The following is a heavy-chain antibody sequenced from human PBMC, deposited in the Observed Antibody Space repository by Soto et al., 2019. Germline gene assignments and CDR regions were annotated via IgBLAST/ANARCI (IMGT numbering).Heavy chain of an antibody. CDR2: INHSGIT. J-gene: IGHJ6*02. D-gene: IGHD3-3*01. CDR3: ARGRLEWLLLGYGVDV. Sequence: ASETLSLTCAVYGGSFSDYYGTWIRQSPGKGLEWIGEINHSGITYYNPSLKSRVSISVDTSKNQFSLELRSVTAADTAMYYCARGRLEWLLLGYGVDVWGQGTPVTVSS. V-gene: IGHV4-34*01. CDR1: GGSFSDYY.